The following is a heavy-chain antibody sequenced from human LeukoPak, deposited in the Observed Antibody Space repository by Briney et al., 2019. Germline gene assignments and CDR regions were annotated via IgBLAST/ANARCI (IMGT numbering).Heavy chain of an antibody. Sequence: ASVKVSCKVSGYTLTELSMHWVRQAPGKGLEWLGGFDPEDGETIYAQKFQGRVTMTEDTSTDTAYMELSSLRSEDTAVYYCATRSIAAPNWFDPWGQGTLVTVSS. D-gene: IGHD6-6*01. CDR2: FDPEDGET. V-gene: IGHV1-24*01. CDR1: GYTLTELS. J-gene: IGHJ5*02. CDR3: ATRSIAAPNWFDP.